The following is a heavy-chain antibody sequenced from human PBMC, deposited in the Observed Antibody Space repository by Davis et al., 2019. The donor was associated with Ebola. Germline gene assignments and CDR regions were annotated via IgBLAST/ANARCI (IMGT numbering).Heavy chain of an antibody. D-gene: IGHD6-6*01. CDR1: GFTFSGYG. Sequence: GESLKISCAASGFTFSGYGMHWVRQAPGKGLEWVTVISYDGSNKYYTDSVKGRFTVSRDNSKNTLYLQMNSLRVEDTATYYCVKRTSGSSGWDYWGQGTLVTVSS. CDR2: ISYDGSNK. V-gene: IGHV3-33*06. J-gene: IGHJ4*02. CDR3: VKRTSGSSGWDY.